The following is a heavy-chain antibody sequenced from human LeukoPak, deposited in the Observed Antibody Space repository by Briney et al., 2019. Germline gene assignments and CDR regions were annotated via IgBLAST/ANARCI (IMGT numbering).Heavy chain of an antibody. Sequence: GGSLRLSCAVSGFTVSSNYMSWVRQAPGKGLEWVSVIYSAGTTDYADSVRARFTISRDNSKNTLYLQMNSLRAEDTAVYYCARNTAAIVLRYFYFYMDVWGKGTTVTVSS. CDR2: IYSAGTT. D-gene: IGHD2-2*02. CDR3: ARNTAAIVLRYFYFYMDV. V-gene: IGHV3-66*01. J-gene: IGHJ6*03. CDR1: GFTVSSNY.